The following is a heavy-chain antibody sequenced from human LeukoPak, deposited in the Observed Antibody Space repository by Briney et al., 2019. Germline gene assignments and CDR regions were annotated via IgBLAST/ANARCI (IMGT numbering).Heavy chain of an antibody. Sequence: SETLSLTCAVYGGSFSGYYWSWIRQPPGKGLEWIGEINHSGSTNYNPSLKSRVTISVDTSKNQVSLKLSSVTAADTAVYYCARVGVAGTGYWGQGTLVTVSS. CDR3: ARVGVAGTGY. J-gene: IGHJ4*02. CDR2: INHSGST. D-gene: IGHD6-19*01. CDR1: GGSFSGYY. V-gene: IGHV4-34*01.